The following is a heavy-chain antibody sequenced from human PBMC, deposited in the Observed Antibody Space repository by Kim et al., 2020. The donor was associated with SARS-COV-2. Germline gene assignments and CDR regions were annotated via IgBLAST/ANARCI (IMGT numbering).Heavy chain of an antibody. Sequence: SETLSLTCTVSGGSISSSSYYWGWIRQPPGKGLEWIGSIYYSGSTYYNPSLKSRVTISVDTSKNQFSLKLSSVTAADTAVYYCASKLRQNSIAAAVVGVRAWGQGTLVTVSS. CDR2: IYYSGST. V-gene: IGHV4-39*01. CDR3: ASKLRQNSIAAAVVGVRA. J-gene: IGHJ5*02. CDR1: GGSISSSSYY. D-gene: IGHD6-13*01.